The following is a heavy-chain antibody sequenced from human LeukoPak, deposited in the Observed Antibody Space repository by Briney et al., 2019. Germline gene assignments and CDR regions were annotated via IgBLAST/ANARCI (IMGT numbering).Heavy chain of an antibody. CDR2: ISAYNGNT. Sequence: ASVKVSCKASGYTFTSYGISWVRQAPGQGLEWMGWISAYNGNTNYAQKLQGRVTMTTDTSTSTAYMELRSLRSDDTAVYYCARERRGRGSSHPVYYYYYMDVWGKGTTVTVSS. CDR3: ARERRGRGSSHPVYYYYYMDV. V-gene: IGHV1-18*01. D-gene: IGHD6-6*01. J-gene: IGHJ6*03. CDR1: GYTFTSYG.